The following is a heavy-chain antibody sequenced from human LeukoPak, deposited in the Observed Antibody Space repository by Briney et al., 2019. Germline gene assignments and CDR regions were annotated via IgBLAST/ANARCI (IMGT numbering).Heavy chain of an antibody. CDR1: GSGFTSYW. J-gene: IGHJ5*02. D-gene: IGHD6-13*01. Sequence: GASLQISCQASGSGFTSYWIGWVRPLPGKGLEWMGIIYPGDSDTRYSPSFQGQVTISADKSISTAYLQWSSLKASDTAMYYCARPLDIAAAGANWFDPWGQGTLVTVSS. V-gene: IGHV5-51*01. CDR2: IYPGDSDT. CDR3: ARPLDIAAAGANWFDP.